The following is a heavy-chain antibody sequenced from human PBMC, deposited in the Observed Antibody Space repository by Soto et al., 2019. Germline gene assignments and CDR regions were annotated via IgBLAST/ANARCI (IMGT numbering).Heavy chain of an antibody. J-gene: IGHJ4*02. Sequence: PSQTLSLTCAISGDSVSSNRAAWNWIRQSPSRGLEWLGRTYYRSKWYNDYAVSVKSRITINPDTSKNQFSLQLNSVTPEDTAVYYCARAWGFSSGWYGSFSYWGQGTQVTVSS. CDR2: TYYRSKWYN. D-gene: IGHD6-19*01. V-gene: IGHV6-1*01. CDR1: GDSVSSNRAA. CDR3: ARAWGFSSGWYGSFSY.